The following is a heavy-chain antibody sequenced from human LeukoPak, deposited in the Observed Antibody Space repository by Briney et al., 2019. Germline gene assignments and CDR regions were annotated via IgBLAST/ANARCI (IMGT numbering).Heavy chain of an antibody. D-gene: IGHD3-16*01. CDR2: ISGSGGST. V-gene: IGHV3-23*01. CDR3: AREGGGLHYFDY. J-gene: IGHJ4*02. Sequence: GGSLRLSCAASGFTFSSYAMSWVRQAPGKGLEWVSAISGSGGSTYYADSVKGRFTISRDNAKNSLYLEMSSLRAEDTAVYYCAREGGGLHYFDYWGQGTLVTVSS. CDR1: GFTFSSYA.